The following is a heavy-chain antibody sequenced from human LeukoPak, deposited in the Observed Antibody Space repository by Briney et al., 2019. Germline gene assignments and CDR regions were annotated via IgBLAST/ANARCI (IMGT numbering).Heavy chain of an antibody. Sequence: GGSLRLPCAASGFTFSSYAMSWVRQAPGKGLEWVSAISGSGGSTYYADSVKGRFTISRDNSKNTLYLQMNSLRAEDTAVYYCAKAPSPYCSGGTCYPLDYWGQGTLVTVSS. CDR2: ISGSGGST. V-gene: IGHV3-23*01. J-gene: IGHJ4*02. CDR1: GFTFSSYA. CDR3: AKAPSPYCSGGTCYPLDY. D-gene: IGHD2-15*01.